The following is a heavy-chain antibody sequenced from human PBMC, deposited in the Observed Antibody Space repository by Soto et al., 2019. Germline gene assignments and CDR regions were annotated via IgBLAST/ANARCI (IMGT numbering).Heavy chain of an antibody. CDR3: ARDLEGIAAAGAYYFDY. CDR2: IWYDGSNK. J-gene: IGHJ4*02. V-gene: IGHV3-33*01. CDR1: GYTLNSYG. D-gene: IGHD6-13*01. Sequence: GGSLRLSCAASGYTLNSYGMHWVRQAPGKGLEWVAVIWYDGSNKYYADSVKGRFTISRDNSKNTLYLQMNSLRAEDTAVYYCARDLEGIAAAGAYYFDYWGQGTLVTVSS.